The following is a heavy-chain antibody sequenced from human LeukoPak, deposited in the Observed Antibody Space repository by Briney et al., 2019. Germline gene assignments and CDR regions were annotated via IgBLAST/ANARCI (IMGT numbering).Heavy chain of an antibody. D-gene: IGHD6-19*01. V-gene: IGHV1-69*13. Sequence: SVKVSCKASGGTFSSYAISWVRQAPGQGLEWMGGIIPIFGTANYAQKFQGRVTITADESTSTAYMELSSLRSEDTAVYYCARVLHYRTFDSGGWHTTDAFDIWGQGTMVTVSS. CDR2: IIPIFGTA. CDR1: GGTFSSYA. J-gene: IGHJ3*02. CDR3: ARVLHYRTFDSGGWHTTDAFDI.